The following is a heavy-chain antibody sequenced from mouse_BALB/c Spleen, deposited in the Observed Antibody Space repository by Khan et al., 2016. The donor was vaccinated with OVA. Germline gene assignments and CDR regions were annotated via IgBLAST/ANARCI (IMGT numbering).Heavy chain of an antibody. V-gene: IGHV1-63*02. CDR3: ARRRAARATWDYFDY. D-gene: IGHD3-1*01. J-gene: IGHJ2*01. CDR1: GYTFTNYW. Sequence: VQLQESGAELVRPGTSVKMSCKAAGYTFTNYWIGWVKQRPGHGLEWVGDIYPGGGYTNYNEKFKGKATLTVDTSSSTGNMQLMRLTSEDSDFDYCARRRAARATWDYFDYWGQGTTLTVSS. CDR2: IYPGGGYT.